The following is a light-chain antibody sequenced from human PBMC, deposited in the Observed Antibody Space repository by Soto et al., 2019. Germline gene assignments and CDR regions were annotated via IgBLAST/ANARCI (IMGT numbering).Light chain of an antibody. CDR1: SSDVGTYNF. J-gene: IGLJ2*01. CDR3: VSYTSTHTFV. V-gene: IGLV2-14*03. Sequence: QSALTQPASVSGSPGQSITISCTGTSSDVGTYNFVSCYQQHPGKAPKLMIYDVSNRPSGVSNRFSGSKSGDTASLTISGLQADDEAAYYCVSYTSTHTFVFGGGTKVTVL. CDR2: DVS.